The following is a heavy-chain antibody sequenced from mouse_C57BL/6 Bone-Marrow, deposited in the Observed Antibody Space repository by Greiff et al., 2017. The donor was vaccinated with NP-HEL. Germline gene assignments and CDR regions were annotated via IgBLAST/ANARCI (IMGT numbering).Heavy chain of an antibody. CDR2: LNPNNGGT. CDR1: GYTFTDYY. Sequence: VHVKQSGPELVKPGASVKISCKASGYTFTDYYMNWVKQSHGKSLEWIGDLNPNNGGTSYNQQFKGKATSTVDKSSSTAYMELRSLTSEDSAVYDCAREGYYYGSWFAYWGQGTLVTVSA. CDR3: AREGYYYGSWFAY. J-gene: IGHJ3*01. D-gene: IGHD1-1*01. V-gene: IGHV1-26*01.